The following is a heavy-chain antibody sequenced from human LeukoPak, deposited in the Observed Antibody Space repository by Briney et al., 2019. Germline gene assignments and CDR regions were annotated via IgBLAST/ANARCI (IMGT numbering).Heavy chain of an antibody. D-gene: IGHD4-17*01. Sequence: PSETLSLTCTVSGGSINSRSYYWGWIRQPPGKGLEWNGSVYYGGTTYYNPSLKSRVTISEDTSKNQFPLKLSSVTAADTAVYYCARRVTTVTTGYYYYYMDVGGKGTTVTVS. J-gene: IGHJ6*03. CDR1: GGSINSRSYY. CDR3: ARRVTTVTTGYYYYYMDV. CDR2: VYYGGTT. V-gene: IGHV4-39*01.